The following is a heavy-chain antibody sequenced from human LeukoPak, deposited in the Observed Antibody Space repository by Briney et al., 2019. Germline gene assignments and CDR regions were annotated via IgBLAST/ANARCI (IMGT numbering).Heavy chain of an antibody. CDR1: EFTFSYYA. Sequence: GGSLRLSCAASEFTFSYYAMTWVRQAPGKGLEWVSSISSSSTYIYYADSVKGRFTISRDNAKNSLYLQMNSLRAEDTAVYYCARGHYYGLDVWGKGTTVTISS. CDR2: ISSSSTYI. CDR3: ARGHYYGLDV. J-gene: IGHJ6*04. V-gene: IGHV3-21*01.